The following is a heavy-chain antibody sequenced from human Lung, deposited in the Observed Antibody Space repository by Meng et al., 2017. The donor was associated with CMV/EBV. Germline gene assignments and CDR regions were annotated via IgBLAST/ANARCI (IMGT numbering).Heavy chain of an antibody. J-gene: IGHJ5*02. CDR1: RYNFSTYT. V-gene: IGHV7-4-1*02. CDR2: ISTNTGTP. CDR3: ARGGNIDP. Sequence: QGQVVQSVSESNKPGATVKVACKASRYNFSTYTITWVRQAHGRGLEWMRWISTNTGTPTYTQVFTGRFVFSLGTSVSTAYLQISSLKAEDTAVYYCARGGNIDPWGQGTLVTVSS.